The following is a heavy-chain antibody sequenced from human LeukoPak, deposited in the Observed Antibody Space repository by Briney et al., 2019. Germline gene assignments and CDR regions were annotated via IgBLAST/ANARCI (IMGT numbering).Heavy chain of an antibody. V-gene: IGHV3-23*01. Sequence: PVESLRLSCAASGFTFSNYAMSWARQAPGKGLEWVSAISGIGGSTYYADSVKGRFTICRDNSKNTLYLQMNSLRAEDTAVYYCTKGTIWLPLDYWGQGTLVTVSS. CDR2: ISGIGGST. D-gene: IGHD5-18*01. J-gene: IGHJ4*02. CDR3: TKGTIWLPLDY. CDR1: GFTFSNYA.